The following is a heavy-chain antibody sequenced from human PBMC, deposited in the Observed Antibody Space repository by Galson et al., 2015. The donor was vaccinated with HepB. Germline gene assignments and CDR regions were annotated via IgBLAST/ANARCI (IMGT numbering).Heavy chain of an antibody. Sequence: SLRLSCAASGFTVSSNYMNWVRQAPGKGLEWVSVIYGGGNTYYADPVEGGCSIYRDNSKNTLYLQMNSLRADDTAVYYCAQLGTGYWGRGTLVTVSS. J-gene: IGHJ4*02. D-gene: IGHD7-27*01. CDR1: GFTVSSNY. CDR3: AQLGTGY. V-gene: IGHV3-53*01. CDR2: IYGGGNT.